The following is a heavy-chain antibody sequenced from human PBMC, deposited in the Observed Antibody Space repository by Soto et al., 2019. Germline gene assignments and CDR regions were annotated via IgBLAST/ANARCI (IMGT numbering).Heavy chain of an antibody. V-gene: IGHV2-5*01. CDR1: GFSLSTTGEG. CDR3: AQVDDVAALFAY. D-gene: IGHD6-6*01. J-gene: IGHJ4*02. CDR2: IYWNDDK. Sequence: SGPTLVNPTQTLTLTCTFSGFSLSTTGEGVSRIRQPPGKALEWLAVIYWNDDKSYSPSLKSRLTISKDTSKKQVVLTMMNMAPVDTGTYYCAQVDDVAALFAYLGQGTLVTVSS.